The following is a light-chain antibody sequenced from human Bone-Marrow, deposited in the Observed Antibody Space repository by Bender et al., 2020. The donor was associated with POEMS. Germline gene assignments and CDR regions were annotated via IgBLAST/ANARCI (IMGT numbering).Light chain of an antibody. J-gene: IGLJ3*02. CDR1: SSNIGNHG. CDR2: HDD. V-gene: IGLV1-36*01. Sequence: QSVVTQPPSLSEAPRQRVTISCSGSSSNIGNHGVNWSQQLPGAAPKLLIYHDDLLTPGVSDRFSASKSGTSSSLVFRELHSEDEALYYCSAWDDSLSGWVFGGGTKLTVL. CDR3: SAWDDSLSGWV.